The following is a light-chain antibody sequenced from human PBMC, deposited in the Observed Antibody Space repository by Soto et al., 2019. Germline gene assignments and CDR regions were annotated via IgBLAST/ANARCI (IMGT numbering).Light chain of an antibody. J-gene: IGKJ1*01. Sequence: EIVMTQSPGTLSVSPGGRAALSCRASQSVITNLAWYQQKPGQAPRLLIFDASTRATGIPARFSGSGSGTEFTLTISSLQSADVAAYYCQQYYTWPRGTFGQGTKVEV. CDR1: QSVITN. V-gene: IGKV3-15*01. CDR3: QQYYTWPRGT. CDR2: DAS.